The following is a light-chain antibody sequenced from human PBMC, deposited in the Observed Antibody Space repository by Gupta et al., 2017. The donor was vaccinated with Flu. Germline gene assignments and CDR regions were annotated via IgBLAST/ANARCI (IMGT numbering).Light chain of an antibody. CDR2: GTS. CDR3: LMEKSRPIT. J-gene: IGKJ3*01. CDR1: QEINTY. V-gene: IGKV1-27*01. Sequence: PSSQSASVADIVTITSLVSQEINTYLTWYQQKPRKAPQLLIYGTSTLQSRIPSKLSSGGSWTDITLTISSLQPEDVATYYCLMEKSRPITFGQGTNVDIK.